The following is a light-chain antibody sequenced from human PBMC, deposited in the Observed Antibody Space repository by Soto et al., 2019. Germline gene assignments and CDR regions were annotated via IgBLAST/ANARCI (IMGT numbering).Light chain of an antibody. CDR3: EHYYSTPVT. CDR1: QRIFHSPDNKDF. CDR2: GDS. V-gene: IGKV4-1*01. Sequence: DIVMTQSPDSLAVSLGERATITCKSSQRIFHSPDNKDFLGWYQQKPGQPPKLLIYGDSTRESVIPHRFSGSGPFTDFKPTITALLADYGPHYDYEHYYSTPVTLGGETKVEI. J-gene: IGKJ4*01.